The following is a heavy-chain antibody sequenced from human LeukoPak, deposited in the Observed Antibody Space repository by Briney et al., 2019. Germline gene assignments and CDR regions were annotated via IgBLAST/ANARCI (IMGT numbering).Heavy chain of an antibody. CDR3: ARVGTGNFDY. CDR2: IYYSGNT. D-gene: IGHD1-14*01. CDR1: GGSISSYY. Sequence: SETLSLTCTVSGGSISSYYGSWIRQPPGKGLEWIGYIYYSGNTNYNPSLKSRVTISIDTSRNQFSLKLNSVTAADTAVYYCARVGTGNFDYWGQGTLVTVSS. V-gene: IGHV4-59*01. J-gene: IGHJ4*02.